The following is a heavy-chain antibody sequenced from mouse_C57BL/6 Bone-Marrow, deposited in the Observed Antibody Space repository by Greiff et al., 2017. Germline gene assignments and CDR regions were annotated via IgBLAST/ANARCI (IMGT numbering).Heavy chain of an antibody. D-gene: IGHD2-1*01. CDR2: FHPYNDDT. CDR1: GYTFTTYP. J-gene: IGHJ2*01. V-gene: IGHV1-47*01. Sequence: VKLMESGAELVKPGASVKMSCKASGYTFTTYPMDWMKQNHGKSLEWIGNFHPYNDDTKYNEKFKGKATLTVAKSSSTVYLELSRLTSDDSAVYDCARGGNYGGYYFDYWGQGTTLTVSS. CDR3: ARGGNYGGYYFDY.